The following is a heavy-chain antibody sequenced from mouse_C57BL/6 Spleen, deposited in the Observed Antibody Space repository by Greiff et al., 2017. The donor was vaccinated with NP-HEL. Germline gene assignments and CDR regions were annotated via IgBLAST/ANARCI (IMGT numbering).Heavy chain of an antibody. J-gene: IGHJ3*01. CDR1: GFNFTNTY. CDR3: ASQGDDYDGFAY. V-gene: IGHV14-3*01. D-gene: IGHD2-4*01. Sequence: VQLQQSVAELVRPGASVTLSCTASGFNFTNTYMHWVKQRPEQGLEWLGRIDPANGNTKNAPKFQGKATITADTASNTAYLQLSSLTSEDPAIYYCASQGDDYDGFAYWGQGTLVTVSA. CDR2: IDPANGNT.